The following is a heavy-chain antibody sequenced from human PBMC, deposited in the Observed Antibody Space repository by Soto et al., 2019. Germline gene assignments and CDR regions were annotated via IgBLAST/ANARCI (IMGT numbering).Heavy chain of an antibody. CDR2: ISSSSSYI. J-gene: IGHJ6*02. CDR1: GFALSNYS. D-gene: IGHD5-12*01. V-gene: IGHV3-21*01. Sequence: PGGSLRLSCVASGFALSNYSMNWVCQAPGKGLEWVSSISSSSSYIYYADSVKGRFTISRDSAKNSLYLQMNSLRPEDTARYYCAKATIVATMDVWGQGTTVTVSS. CDR3: AKATIVATMDV.